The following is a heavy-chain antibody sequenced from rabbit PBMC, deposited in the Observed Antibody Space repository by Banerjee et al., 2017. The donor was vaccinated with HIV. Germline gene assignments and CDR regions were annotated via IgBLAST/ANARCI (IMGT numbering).Heavy chain of an antibody. D-gene: IGHD4-1*01. CDR2: IYPDYGST. J-gene: IGHJ4*01. CDR3: ARDLAGVIGWNFNL. CDR1: GFDFSSYG. V-gene: IGHV1S45*01. Sequence: QEPLKESGGGLVQPEGSLTLTCKASGFDFSSYGISWVRQAPGKGLEWIACIYPDYGSTDYATWAKGRFTISKTSSTTVTLQMTSLTVADTATYFCARDLAGVIGWNFNLWGPGTLVTVS.